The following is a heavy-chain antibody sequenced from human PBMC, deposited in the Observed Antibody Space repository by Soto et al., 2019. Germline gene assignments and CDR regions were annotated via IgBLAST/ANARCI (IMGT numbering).Heavy chain of an antibody. V-gene: IGHV4-39*01. D-gene: IGHD4-17*01. CDR3: ARRLRWRVVDY. Sequence: SETLSLTCTVSGGSISSSSYYWGWIRQPPGKGLEWIGSIYYSGSTYYNPSLKSRVTISVDTSKNQFSLKLSSVTAADTAVYYCARRLRWRVVDYWGQGTLVTVSS. CDR1: GGSISSSSYY. CDR2: IYYSGST. J-gene: IGHJ4*02.